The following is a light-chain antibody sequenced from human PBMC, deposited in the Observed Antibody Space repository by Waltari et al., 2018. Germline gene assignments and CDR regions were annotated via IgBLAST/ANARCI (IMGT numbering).Light chain of an antibody. CDR2: AAS. CDR3: QQRSSSFT. CDR1: QGISGY. J-gene: IGKJ3*01. Sequence: AIRMTQSPSSFSASTGDRVTITCRASQGISGYLAWYQQKPGKAPKLLISAASSLQSGVPSRFSGSGSGTDFTLTISSLEPEDFAVYYCQQRSSSFTFGPGTKVDIK. V-gene: IGKV1-8*01.